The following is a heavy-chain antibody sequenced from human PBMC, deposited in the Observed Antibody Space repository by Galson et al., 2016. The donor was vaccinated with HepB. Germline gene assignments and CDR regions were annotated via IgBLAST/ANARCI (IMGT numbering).Heavy chain of an antibody. J-gene: IGHJ6*03. CDR1: GGSISSYY. CDR3: ARGLKAAHHYYYYYMDV. CDR2: IYYSGST. Sequence: TLSLTCTVSGGSISSYYWSWIWQPPGKGLEWIGYIYYSGSTNYNPSLKSRVTISVDTSKNQFSLKLSSVTAADTAVYYCARGLKAAHHYYYYYMDVWGKGTTVTVSS. D-gene: IGHD6-6*01. V-gene: IGHV4-59*01.